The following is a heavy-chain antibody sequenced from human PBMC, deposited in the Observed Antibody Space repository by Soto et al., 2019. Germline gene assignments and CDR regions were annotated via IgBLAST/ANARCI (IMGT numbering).Heavy chain of an antibody. D-gene: IGHD1-1*01. J-gene: IGHJ6*02. CDR3: ARDTGGSNVYYYYYGMDV. CDR2: ISSSSSTI. Sequence: PGWSLRLSCAASGFTFSSYSMNWVRQAPGKGLEWVSYISSSSSTIYYADSVKGRFTISRDNAKNSLYLQMNSLRDEDTAVYYSARDTGGSNVYYYYYGMDVWGQGTTVTV. CDR1: GFTFSSYS. V-gene: IGHV3-48*02.